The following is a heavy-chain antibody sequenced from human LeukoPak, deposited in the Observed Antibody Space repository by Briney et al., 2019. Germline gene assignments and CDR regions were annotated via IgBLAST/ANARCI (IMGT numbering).Heavy chain of an antibody. J-gene: IGHJ4*02. CDR1: GFTVSSNY. Sequence: GGSLRLSCAASGFTVSSNYMSWVRQAPGKGLEWVSVIYSGGSTYYADSVKGRFTISRDNSKNAVYLQMDSLRADDTALYYCAKYCGGDCFRNFDSWGQGTLVTVSS. CDR2: IYSGGST. V-gene: IGHV3-53*01. CDR3: AKYCGGDCFRNFDS. D-gene: IGHD2-21*02.